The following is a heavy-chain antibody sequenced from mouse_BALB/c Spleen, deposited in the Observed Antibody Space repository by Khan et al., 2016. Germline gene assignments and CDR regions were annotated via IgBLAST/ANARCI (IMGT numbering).Heavy chain of an antibody. Sequence: QVQLQQSGAELMKPGASVKISCKATGYTFSSYWIQWIKQRPGHGLEWIGEILPGSGSTNYNERFRGKAAFTADTSSNTAYMQLTSLTFEESAVYYCARLTGLRDALDYWGQGTSVTVSS. CDR3: ARLTGLRDALDY. CDR2: ILPGSGST. CDR1: GYTFSSYW. J-gene: IGHJ4*01. V-gene: IGHV1-9*01. D-gene: IGHD3-1*01.